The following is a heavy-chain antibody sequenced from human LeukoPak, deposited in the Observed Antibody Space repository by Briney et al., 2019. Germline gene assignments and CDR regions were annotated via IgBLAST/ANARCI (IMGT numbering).Heavy chain of an antibody. CDR2: IKQDGSDK. D-gene: IGHD3-22*01. V-gene: IGHV3-7*01. J-gene: IGHJ4*02. CDR3: ARDPYDSSWGLCYFDY. CDR1: GFTFSSYE. Sequence: PGGSLRLSCEASGFTFSSYEMHWVRPAPGKGLEWVANIKQDGSDKYYVDSVKGRFTISRDNAKTSLYLQMNSLRAEDTAVYYCARDPYDSSWGLCYFDYWGQGNLATVSS.